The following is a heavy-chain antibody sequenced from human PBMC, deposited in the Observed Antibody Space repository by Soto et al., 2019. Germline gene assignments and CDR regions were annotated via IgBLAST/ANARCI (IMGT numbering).Heavy chain of an antibody. CDR3: ETSLWFGTQVEL. D-gene: IGHD3-10*01. V-gene: IGHV4-34*01. CDR1: GGYFNDNY. J-gene: IGHJ5*02. Sequence: QVQLQQWGAGLLKPSETLSLSCAVYGGYFNDNYYTWFRQPPGKGLEWIGEISRSGTTKYIPSLKSRPSISFDTSKTQVSLKVTSVTAADTAVYYCETSLWFGTQVELWGQGALVTVSS. CDR2: ISRSGTT.